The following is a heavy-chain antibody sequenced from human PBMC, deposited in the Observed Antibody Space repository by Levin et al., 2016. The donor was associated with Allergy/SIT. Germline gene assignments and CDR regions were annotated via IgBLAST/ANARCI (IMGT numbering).Heavy chain of an antibody. D-gene: IGHD2-2*03. J-gene: IGHJ4*02. CDR1: GFTFRSQW. CDR2: IKEDGSET. V-gene: IGHV3-7*05. Sequence: GESLKISCAASGFTFRSQWMTWVRQAPGKGPEWVANIKEDGSETHYVDSVKGRFTISRDNGKNSIYLQMNNLRVEDTAVYSCANRAWIETWGLGTLVTVSS. CDR3: ANRAWIET.